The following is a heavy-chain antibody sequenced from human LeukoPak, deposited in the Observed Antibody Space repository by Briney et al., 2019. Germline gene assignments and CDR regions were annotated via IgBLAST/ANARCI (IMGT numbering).Heavy chain of an antibody. CDR3: ARGSSVKKAIDY. V-gene: IGHV4-34*01. Sequence: PSETLSLTCAVYGGSFSGYYWSWIRQPPGKGLERIGEINHSGSTNYNPSLKSRVTISVDTSKNQFSLKLSSVTAADTAVYYCARGSSVKKAIDYWGQGTLVTVSS. D-gene: IGHD2-15*01. CDR1: GGSFSGYY. CDR2: INHSGST. J-gene: IGHJ4*02.